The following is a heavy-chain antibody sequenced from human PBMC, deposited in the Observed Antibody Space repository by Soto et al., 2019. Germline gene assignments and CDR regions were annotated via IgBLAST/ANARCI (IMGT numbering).Heavy chain of an antibody. CDR1: GFTFSSYA. D-gene: IGHD3-16*01. J-gene: IGHJ4*02. Sequence: QVQLVESGGGVVQPGRSLRLSCAASGFTFSSYAMHWVRQAPGKGLEWVAVISYDGSNKYYADSVKGRFTISRDNSKNTLYLQMNSLRAEDTAVYYCARDPGGGIPGGYWGQGTLVTVSS. CDR3: ARDPGGGIPGGY. V-gene: IGHV3-30-3*01. CDR2: ISYDGSNK.